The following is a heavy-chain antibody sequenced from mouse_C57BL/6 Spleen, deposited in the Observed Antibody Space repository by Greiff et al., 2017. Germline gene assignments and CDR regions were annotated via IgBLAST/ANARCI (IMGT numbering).Heavy chain of an antibody. D-gene: IGHD2-3*01. J-gene: IGHJ2*01. CDR3: ARGDYDGYYPS. CDR1: GYSFTGYY. Sequence: EVQRVESGPELVKPGASVKISCKASGYSFTGYYMNWVKQSPEKSLEWIGEINPSTGGTTYNQKFKAKATLTVDKSSSTAYMQLKSLTSEDSAVYYCARGDYDGYYPSWGQGTTLTVSS. V-gene: IGHV1-42*01. CDR2: INPSTGGT.